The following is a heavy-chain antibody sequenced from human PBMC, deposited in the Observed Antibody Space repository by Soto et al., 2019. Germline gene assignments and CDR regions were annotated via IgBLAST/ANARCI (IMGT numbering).Heavy chain of an antibody. CDR2: IYYSGST. CDR3: ARAEYSSSSNHNWFDS. CDR1: GGSISSGDYY. Sequence: SETLSLTCTVSGGSISSGDYYWSWIRQPPGKGLEWIGYIYYSGSTYYNPSLKSRVTISVDTSKNQFSLKLSSVTAADTAVYYCARAEYSSSSNHNWFDSWGQGTLVTVSS. D-gene: IGHD6-6*01. J-gene: IGHJ5*01. V-gene: IGHV4-30-4*01.